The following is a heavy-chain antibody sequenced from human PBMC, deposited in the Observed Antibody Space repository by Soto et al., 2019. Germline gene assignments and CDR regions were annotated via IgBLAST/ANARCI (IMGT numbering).Heavy chain of an antibody. J-gene: IGHJ4*01. V-gene: IGHV4-38-2*02. CDR2: IFHTGST. Sequence: SGTLDLSRAVSNFSITSGFYWGWLRQPPGQGLEWIGSIFHTGSTYYQPSLKSRVTISLVRSKKQFSPTLRSVTAADTAAYYCARDGLRYFESYGYYDGPPLDYWGQGVMVTVSS. CDR1: NFSITSGFY. D-gene: IGHD3-22*01. CDR3: ARDGLRYFESYGYYDGPPLDY.